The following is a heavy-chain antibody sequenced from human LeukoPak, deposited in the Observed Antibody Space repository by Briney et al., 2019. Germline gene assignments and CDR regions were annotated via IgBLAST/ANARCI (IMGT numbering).Heavy chain of an antibody. CDR3: AKRFHSSSWYAAFDY. CDR1: GFTFSSYA. J-gene: IGHJ4*02. D-gene: IGHD6-13*01. CDR2: IGGSGGGT. Sequence: PGGSLRLSCAASGFTFSSYAMNWVRQAPGKGLEWASVIGGSGGGTYYADSVKGRFTISGDNSKNTVYLQMNSLRAEDTAVYYCAKRFHSSSWYAAFDYWGQGTLVTVSS. V-gene: IGHV3-23*01.